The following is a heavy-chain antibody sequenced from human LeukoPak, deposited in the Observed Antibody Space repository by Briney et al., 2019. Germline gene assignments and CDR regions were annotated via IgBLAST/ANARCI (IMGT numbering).Heavy chain of an antibody. V-gene: IGHV1-46*01. J-gene: IGHJ6*03. CDR2: INPSGGST. CDR3: ARGVILDGDYDLAYYYYYYMDV. D-gene: IGHD4-17*01. CDR1: GYTFISYY. Sequence: ASVKVSCKASGYTFISYYMHWVRQAPGQGLEWMGIINPSGGSTSYAQKFQGRVTMTRDMSTSTVYMELSSLRAEDTALYYCARGVILDGDYDLAYYYYYYMDVWGKGTTVTVSS.